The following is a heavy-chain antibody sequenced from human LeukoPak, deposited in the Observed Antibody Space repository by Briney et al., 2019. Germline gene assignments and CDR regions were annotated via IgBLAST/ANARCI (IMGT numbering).Heavy chain of an antibody. V-gene: IGHV1-46*03. CDR2: INPSGGST. CDR1: GYTFTSYY. Sequence: ASVKVSCKASGYTFTSYYMHWVRQAPGQGLEWMGIINPSGGSTSYAQKFQGRVTMTRDTSTSTVYMELSSLRSEDTAVYYCAMAARPAPGPYCGGDCSSQLFDYWGQGTLVTVSS. D-gene: IGHD2-21*02. J-gene: IGHJ4*02. CDR3: AMAARPAPGPYCGGDCSSQLFDY.